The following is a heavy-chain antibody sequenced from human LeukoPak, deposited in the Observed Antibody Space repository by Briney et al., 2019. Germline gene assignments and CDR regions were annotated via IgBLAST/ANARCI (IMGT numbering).Heavy chain of an antibody. V-gene: IGHV3-53*01. J-gene: IGHJ1*01. CDR2: IYSGGST. CDR3: ARATTNYVAS. D-gene: IGHD1-1*01. Sequence: GGPLRLSWAASGFTVSSTYMSWLRQVPGKRLEWGSVIYSGGSTYYADSVKGRFTISRDNSKNTLYLQMNRLGAQHTAVYYCARATTNYVASWGQGPLVTVSS. CDR1: GFTVSSTY.